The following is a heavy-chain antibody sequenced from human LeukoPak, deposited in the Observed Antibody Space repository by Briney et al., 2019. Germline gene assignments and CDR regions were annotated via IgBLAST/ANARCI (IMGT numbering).Heavy chain of an antibody. CDR3: ARDETAVTYNWFDP. CDR1: GGTFSSYA. Sequence: SVKVSFKASGGTFSSYAISWVRQAPGQGLEWMGGIIPIFGTANYAQKFQGGVTITADESTSTAYMELSSLRSEDTAVYYCARDETAVTYNWFDPWGQGTLVTVSS. CDR2: IIPIFGTA. D-gene: IGHD4-17*01. V-gene: IGHV1-69*13. J-gene: IGHJ5*02.